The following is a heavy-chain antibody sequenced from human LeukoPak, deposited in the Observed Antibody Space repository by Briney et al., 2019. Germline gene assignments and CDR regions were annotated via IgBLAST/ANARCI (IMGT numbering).Heavy chain of an antibody. CDR2: IYHTGSA. Sequence: SETLSLTCAVYGGSFSGYYWGWIRQPPGKGLEWIANIYHTGSAHYNPSLKSRVTISVDTSKNQFSLKLSSVTAADTAVYYCARVDIVATIDYWGQGTLVTVSS. V-gene: IGHV4-34*01. D-gene: IGHD5-12*01. J-gene: IGHJ4*02. CDR1: GGSFSGYY. CDR3: ARVDIVATIDY.